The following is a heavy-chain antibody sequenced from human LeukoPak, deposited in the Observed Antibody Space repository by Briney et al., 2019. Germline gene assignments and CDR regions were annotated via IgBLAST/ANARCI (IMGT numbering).Heavy chain of an antibody. J-gene: IGHJ4*02. D-gene: IGHD3-10*01. CDR1: GSSFTSYW. CDR3: ATAPVWCGDFDY. CDR2: IDPSDSYT. V-gene: IGHV5-10-1*01. Sequence: GASLLISCKGSGSSFTSYWISWGRQVPGKGREWMGRIDPSDSYTNYSPSFQGHVTISADKSISTAYLQWSSLKASDTAMYYCATAPVWCGDFDYWGQGTLVTVSS.